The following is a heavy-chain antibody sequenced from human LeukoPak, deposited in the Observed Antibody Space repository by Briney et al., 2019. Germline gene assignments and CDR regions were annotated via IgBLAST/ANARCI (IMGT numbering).Heavy chain of an antibody. CDR2: INHNSGGT. CDR3: ATGLPPFEWDTFDY. Sequence: ASVKVSCKACGYTFTGYYMHWVRQAPGQGLEWMGWINHNSGGTNYAQKFQGRVTTTSDTSISTAYMELSRLRSDDTAVYYCATGLPPFEWDTFDYWGQGTLVTVSS. V-gene: IGHV1-2*02. D-gene: IGHD1-26*01. J-gene: IGHJ4*02. CDR1: GYTFTGYY.